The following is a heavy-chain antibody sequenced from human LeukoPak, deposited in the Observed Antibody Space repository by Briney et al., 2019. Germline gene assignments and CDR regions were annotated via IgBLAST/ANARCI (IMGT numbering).Heavy chain of an antibody. V-gene: IGHV3-30*18. J-gene: IGHJ4*02. D-gene: IGHD1-1*01. CDR2: ISYDGSNK. CDR1: GFTFSSYG. Sequence: GRSLRLSCAASGFTFSSYGMHWVRQAPGKGLEWVAVISYDGSNKYYADSVKGRFTISRDNSKNTLYLQMNSLRAEDTAVYYCAKDLGNWNDLELFDYWGQGTLVTVSS. CDR3: AKDLGNWNDLELFDY.